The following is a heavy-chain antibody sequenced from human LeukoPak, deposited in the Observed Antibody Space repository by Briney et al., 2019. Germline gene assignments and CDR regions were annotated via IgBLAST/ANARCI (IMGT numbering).Heavy chain of an antibody. J-gene: IGHJ6*02. CDR1: GFTVSNTY. V-gene: IGHV3-53*01. Sequence: PGGSLRLSCAASGFTVSNTYMSWVRQAPGKGLEWVSVISSGGGTYFADSVKGRFTISRDNSKNTVFLQMNNLRADDTAMYYCARDWGIAAYYGMDDWGQGTTVTVSS. CDR2: ISSGGGT. CDR3: ARDWGIAAYYGMDD. D-gene: IGHD6-13*01.